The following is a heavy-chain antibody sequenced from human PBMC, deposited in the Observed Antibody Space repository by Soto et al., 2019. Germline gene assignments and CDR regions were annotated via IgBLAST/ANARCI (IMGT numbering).Heavy chain of an antibody. J-gene: IGHJ5*02. D-gene: IGHD3-3*01. CDR1: GGSISSSSYY. CDR2: IYYSGST. CDR3: GRMTYYDFWSGPRGWFDP. V-gene: IGHV4-39*01. Sequence: QLQLQESGPGLVKPSETLSLTCTVSGGSISSSSYYWGWIRQPPGKGLEWIGSIYYSGSTYYNPSLKSRVTISVDTSKNQFSLKLSSVTAADTAVYYCGRMTYYDFWSGPRGWFDPWGQGTLVTVSS.